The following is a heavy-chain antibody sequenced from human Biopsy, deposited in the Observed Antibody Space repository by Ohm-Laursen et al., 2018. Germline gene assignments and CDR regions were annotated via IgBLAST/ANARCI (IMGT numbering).Heavy chain of an antibody. CDR3: ARLTRRGNIIFFDY. CDR1: GDSVSNNF. J-gene: IGHJ4*02. CDR2: KFYRGTT. Sequence: GTLSLTCTVSGDSVSNNFWTWIRQPPGRTLEWIAYKFYRGTTTYNPSLKGRVIVSVDPPKSQISLKLTSVTASDTAIYYCARLTRRGNIIFFDYWGQGTLVAVSS. D-gene: IGHD1-26*01. V-gene: IGHV4-59*08.